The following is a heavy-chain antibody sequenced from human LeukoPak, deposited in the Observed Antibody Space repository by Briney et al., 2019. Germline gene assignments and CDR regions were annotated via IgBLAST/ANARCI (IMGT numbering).Heavy chain of an antibody. D-gene: IGHD1-26*01. CDR1: GFTFSSYG. CDR2: ISYDGSNK. J-gene: IGHJ6*02. V-gene: IGHV3-30*18. Sequence: PGGSLRLSCAASGFTFSSYGMHWVRQAPGKGLEWVAVISYDGSNKYYADSVKGRFTISRDNSKNTLYLQMNSLRAEDTAVYYCAKDGPVEYSGSYYPYGMDVWGQGTTVTVSS. CDR3: AKDGPVEYSGSYYPYGMDV.